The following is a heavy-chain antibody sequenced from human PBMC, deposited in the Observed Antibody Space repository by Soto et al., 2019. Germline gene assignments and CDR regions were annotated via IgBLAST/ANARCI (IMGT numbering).Heavy chain of an antibody. CDR2: ISSSSSYI. J-gene: IGHJ4*02. CDR3: ARPQEEAVWDY. D-gene: IGHD6-19*01. V-gene: IGHV3-21*01. CDR1: GFTFSSYS. Sequence: EVQLVESGGGLVKPGGSLRLSCAASGFTFSSYSMNWVRQAPGKGLEWVSSISSSSSYIYYADSVKGRFTISRDNAKNSLYLQMTSLRAEDTAVYYCARPQEEAVWDYWGQGTLVTVSS.